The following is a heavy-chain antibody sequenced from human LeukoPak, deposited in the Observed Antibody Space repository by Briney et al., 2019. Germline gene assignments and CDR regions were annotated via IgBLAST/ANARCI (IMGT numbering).Heavy chain of an antibody. V-gene: IGHV4-39*01. CDR1: GGSISSSSYY. Sequence: SETLSLTCTVSGGSISSSSYYWGWMRQPPGKGLEWIGSIYYSGSTYYNPSLKSRVTISVDTSKNQFSLKLSSVTAADTAVYYCATLDEADYWGQGTLVTVSS. CDR3: ATLDEADY. D-gene: IGHD1-1*01. J-gene: IGHJ4*02. CDR2: IYYSGST.